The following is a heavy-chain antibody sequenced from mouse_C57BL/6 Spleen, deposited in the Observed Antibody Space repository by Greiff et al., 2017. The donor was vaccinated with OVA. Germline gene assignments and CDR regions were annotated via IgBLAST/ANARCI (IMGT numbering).Heavy chain of an antibody. CDR3: ARRGNWDQDGFAY. CDR2: IYPGDGDT. Sequence: QVQLQQSGPELVKPGASVKISCKASGYAFSSSWMNWVKQRPGKGLEWIGRIYPGDGDTNYNGKFKGKATLTADKSSSTAYMLLSSLTSEDSAVYFCARRGNWDQDGFAYWGQGTLVTVSA. V-gene: IGHV1-82*01. CDR1: GYAFSSSW. J-gene: IGHJ3*01. D-gene: IGHD4-1*01.